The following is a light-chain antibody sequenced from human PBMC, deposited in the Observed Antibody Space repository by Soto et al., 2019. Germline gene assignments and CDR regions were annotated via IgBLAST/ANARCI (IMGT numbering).Light chain of an antibody. Sequence: IHSTDAASTLSASVLYRVTITFLASQNIGSWLALYQQKPGKAPKFLIYDASSLKSGVPSRFSGSGSGTEFTLTISSLQPDDFATYYCQQYNSYSEAFGQGTKVDIK. J-gene: IGKJ1*01. CDR2: DAS. CDR3: QQYNSYSEA. V-gene: IGKV1-5*01. CDR1: QNIGSW.